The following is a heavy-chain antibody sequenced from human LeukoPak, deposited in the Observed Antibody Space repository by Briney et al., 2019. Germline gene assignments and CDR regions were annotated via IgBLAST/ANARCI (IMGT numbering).Heavy chain of an antibody. CDR1: GFTFSSYS. CDR2: ISSSSSYI. CDR3: ASHYSIFLFDY. V-gene: IGHV3-21*01. Sequence: GGSLRLSCAASGFTFSSYSMNWVRQAPGKGLEWVSSISSSSSYIYYADSVKGRFTISRDNAKNSLYLQMNSLRAEDTAVYYCASHYSIFLFDYWGQGTLVTVSS. J-gene: IGHJ4*02. D-gene: IGHD4-11*01.